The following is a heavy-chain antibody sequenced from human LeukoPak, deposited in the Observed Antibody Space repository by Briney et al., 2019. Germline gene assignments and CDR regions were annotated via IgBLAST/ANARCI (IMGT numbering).Heavy chain of an antibody. J-gene: IGHJ4*02. D-gene: IGHD3-3*01. CDR2: ISGSGGST. CDR3: ARGTVLRFLEWLLVY. Sequence: GGSLRLSCAASGFTFSSYAMSWVRQAPGKGLEWVSAISGSGGSTYYADSVKGRFTISRDNAKNSLYLQMNSLRAEDTAVYYCARGTVLRFLEWLLVYWGQGTLVTVSS. V-gene: IGHV3-23*01. CDR1: GFTFSSYA.